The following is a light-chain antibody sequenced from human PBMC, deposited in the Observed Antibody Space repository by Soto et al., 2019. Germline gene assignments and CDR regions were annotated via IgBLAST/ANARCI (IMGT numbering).Light chain of an antibody. CDR2: GAS. J-gene: IGKJ1*01. CDR1: QSVSSSY. V-gene: IGKV3-20*01. CDR3: QQYCSSPWT. Sequence: EIVLTQSPGTLSLSPGERATLSCRSSQSVSSSYLAWYQQKPGQAPRLLIYGASSRATGIPDRFSGSGSGTDFTLTISRLEPEDFAVYYWQQYCSSPWTFGQGTKVDIK.